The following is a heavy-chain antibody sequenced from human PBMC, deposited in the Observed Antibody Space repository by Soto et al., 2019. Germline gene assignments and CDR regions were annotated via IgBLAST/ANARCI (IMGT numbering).Heavy chain of an antibody. CDR3: ARRYYYAFDI. V-gene: IGHV4-59*08. CDR2: IYYSGST. Sequence: QVQLQESGPGLVKPSETLSLTCTVSGDSLSSYYWSWIRQPPGKGLEWIGFIYYSGSTTYNPSLXSXVXIXVDTSKNQFSLKLSSMTAADTAVYYCARRYYYAFDIWGRGTMVTVSS. D-gene: IGHD3-10*01. J-gene: IGHJ3*02. CDR1: GDSLSSYY.